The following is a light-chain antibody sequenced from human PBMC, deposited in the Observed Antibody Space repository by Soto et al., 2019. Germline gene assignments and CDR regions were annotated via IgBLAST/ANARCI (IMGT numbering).Light chain of an antibody. Sequence: EIVLTQSPATLSLSPGERATLSCRASQSVSSYLDWYQQKPGQAPRLLIYDASNRATGIPARFSGSGSGTDFTLTISSLEPEDFAVYYCKQRSNWPRFTFGPGTKVDIK. CDR1: QSVSSY. CDR2: DAS. V-gene: IGKV3-11*01. J-gene: IGKJ3*01. CDR3: KQRSNWPRFT.